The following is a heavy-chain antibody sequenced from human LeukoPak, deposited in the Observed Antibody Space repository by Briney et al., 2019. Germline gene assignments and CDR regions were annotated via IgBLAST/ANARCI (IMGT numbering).Heavy chain of an antibody. Sequence: PSETLSLTCTVSGGSISSSSYYWGWIRQPPGKGLEWIGSIYYSGSTYYNPSLKSRVTISLDTSKNQFSLKLSSVTAADTAVYYCARGDYGDYVSAFDIWGQGTMVTVSS. V-gene: IGHV4-39*07. CDR1: GGSISSSSYY. CDR3: ARGDYGDYVSAFDI. J-gene: IGHJ3*02. D-gene: IGHD4-17*01. CDR2: IYYSGST.